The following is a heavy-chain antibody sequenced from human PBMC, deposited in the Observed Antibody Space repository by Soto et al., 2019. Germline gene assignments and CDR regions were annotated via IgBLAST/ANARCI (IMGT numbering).Heavy chain of an antibody. J-gene: IGHJ6*02. D-gene: IGHD2-2*02. CDR2: IDPSDSYT. Sequence: GESLKISCKGSGYSFTSYWISWVRQMPGKGLEWMGRIDPSDSYTNYSPSFQGHVTISADKSISTAYLQWSSLKASDTAMYYCARHGGYCSSTSCYMSHDHYYGMDVWGQGTTVTVS. CDR1: GYSFTSYW. V-gene: IGHV5-10-1*01. CDR3: ARHGGYCSSTSCYMSHDHYYGMDV.